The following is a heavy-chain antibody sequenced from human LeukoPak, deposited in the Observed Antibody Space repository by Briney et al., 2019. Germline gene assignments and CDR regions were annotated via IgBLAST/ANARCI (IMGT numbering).Heavy chain of an antibody. Sequence: GGSLRLSCAASGFTFSSYGMHWVRQAPGKGLEWVSGIRSSGDSTYYADSVKGRFTISRDNSKNTLYLQMNSLRAEDTAVYYCAKPYYDILTGYYRCWGQGTLVTVSS. CDR2: IRSSGDST. V-gene: IGHV3-23*01. D-gene: IGHD3-9*01. CDR3: AKPYYDILTGYYRC. J-gene: IGHJ4*02. CDR1: GFTFSSYG.